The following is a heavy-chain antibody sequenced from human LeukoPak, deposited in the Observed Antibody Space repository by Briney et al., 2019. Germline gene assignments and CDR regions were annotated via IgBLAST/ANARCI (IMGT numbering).Heavy chain of an antibody. CDR3: ARKMLLWFGGNWFDP. CDR1: GGSISSGDYY. J-gene: IGHJ5*02. D-gene: IGHD3-10*01. Sequence: PSQTLSLTCTVSGGSISSGDYYWSWIRQPPGKGLEWIGYIYYSGTTYYNPSLKSRVSISLDASKNQFSLKLSSVTAADTAVYYCARKMLLWFGGNWFDPWGQGTLVTVSS. V-gene: IGHV4-30-4*01. CDR2: IYYSGTT.